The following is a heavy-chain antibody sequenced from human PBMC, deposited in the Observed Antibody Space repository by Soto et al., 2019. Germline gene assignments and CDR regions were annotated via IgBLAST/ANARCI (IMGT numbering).Heavy chain of an antibody. D-gene: IGHD4-17*01. Sequence: SETLSLTCTVSGGSVSSDSYYWSWIRQPPGAGLEWIGYIYFSGTTNYNPSLESRVTILVDSSKNQFSLKLSSVTAADTAVYYCARSPDSGNYVDYWGQGTLVTVSS. CDR3: ARSPDSGNYVDY. J-gene: IGHJ4*02. V-gene: IGHV4-61*01. CDR1: GGSVSSDSYY. CDR2: IYFSGTT.